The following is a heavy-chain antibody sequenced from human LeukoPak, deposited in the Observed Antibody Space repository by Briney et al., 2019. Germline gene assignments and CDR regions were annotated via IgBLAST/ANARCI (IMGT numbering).Heavy chain of an antibody. CDR3: ARVVPAATNWFDP. Sequence: SETLSLTCTVSGGSISSSSYSWGWIRQPPGKGLEWIGSIYYSGSTYYNPSLKSRVTISVDTSKNQFSLKLSSVTPADTAVYYCARVVPAATNWFDPWGQGTLVTVSS. V-gene: IGHV4-39*01. CDR1: GGSISSSSYS. J-gene: IGHJ5*02. D-gene: IGHD2-2*01. CDR2: IYYSGST.